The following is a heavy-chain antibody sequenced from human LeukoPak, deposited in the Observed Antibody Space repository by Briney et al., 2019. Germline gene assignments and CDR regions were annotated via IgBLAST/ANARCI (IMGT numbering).Heavy chain of an antibody. V-gene: IGHV3-66*04. CDR2: IDSGGST. D-gene: IGHD3-9*01. CDR3: ARHKTSNYYLKWYFDI. CDR1: GFTVRINY. J-gene: IGHJ2*01. Sequence: GGSLRLSCAASGFTVRINYMSWVRQAPGKGLEWVSVIDSGGSTYNADSVKGRFTISRDNSRNTVDLQMNSLRAEDTAVYYCARHKTSNYYLKWYFDIWGRGTLVTVSS.